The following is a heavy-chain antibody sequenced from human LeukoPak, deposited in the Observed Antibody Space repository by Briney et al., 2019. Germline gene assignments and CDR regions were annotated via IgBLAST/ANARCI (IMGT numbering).Heavy chain of an antibody. Sequence: GGSLRLSCAASGFTVSSNYMSWVRQAPGKGLEGVSVIYSGGSTYYANSVKGRFSISRDNSKNTLYLQMNSLRAEDTAVYYCARAGYYGSGSLGYWGQGTLVTVSS. D-gene: IGHD3-10*01. CDR1: GFTVSSNY. CDR3: ARAGYYGSGSLGY. V-gene: IGHV3-53*01. J-gene: IGHJ4*02. CDR2: IYSGGST.